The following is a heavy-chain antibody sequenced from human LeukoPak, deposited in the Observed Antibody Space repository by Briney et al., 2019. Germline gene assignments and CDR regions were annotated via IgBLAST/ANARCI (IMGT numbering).Heavy chain of an antibody. CDR2: INQDGSEK. D-gene: IGHD4-23*01. CDR3: AATTTVVTGGVYYGLDV. Sequence: GGSLRLSCAASGFTFSNYWMSWVRQAPGKGLEWVANINQDGSEKYYVDSVKGRFTVSRDDAKNSLYLQMNSLRAEDTAVYYCAATTTVVTGGVYYGLDVWGQGTTVTVSS. CDR1: GFTFSNYW. J-gene: IGHJ6*02. V-gene: IGHV3-7*01.